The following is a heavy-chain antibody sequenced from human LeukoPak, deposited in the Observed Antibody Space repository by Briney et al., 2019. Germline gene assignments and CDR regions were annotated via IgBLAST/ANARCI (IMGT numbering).Heavy chain of an antibody. CDR2: IIPIFGTA. D-gene: IGHD5-24*01. CDR3: ARVGNRDGYSFDY. V-gene: IGHV1-69*13. CDR1: GYTFTSYG. J-gene: IGHJ4*02. Sequence: SVKVSCKASGYTFTSYGVSWVRQAPGQGLEWMGGIIPIFGTANYAQKFQGRVTITADESTSTAYMELSSLRSEDTAVYYCARVGNRDGYSFDYWGQGTLVTVSS.